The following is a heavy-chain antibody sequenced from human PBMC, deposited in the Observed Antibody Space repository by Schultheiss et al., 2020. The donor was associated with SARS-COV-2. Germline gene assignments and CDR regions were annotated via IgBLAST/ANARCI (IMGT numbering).Heavy chain of an antibody. V-gene: IGHV4-38-2*01. Sequence: GSLRLSCAASGFSFTNAAMSWVRQAPGKGLEWIGSIYHSGSTYYNPSLKSRVTISLDTSKNQFSLRLSSVTAADTALYYCARIGMVRAVRDAFDTWGQGTMVTVSS. J-gene: IGHJ3*02. CDR3: ARIGMVRAVRDAFDT. CDR1: GFSFTNAA. CDR2: IYHSGST. D-gene: IGHD3-10*01.